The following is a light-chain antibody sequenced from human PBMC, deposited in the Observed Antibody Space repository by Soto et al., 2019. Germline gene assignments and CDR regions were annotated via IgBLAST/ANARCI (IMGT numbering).Light chain of an antibody. CDR2: DDS. V-gene: IGLV3-21*02. J-gene: IGLJ1*01. CDR3: QVWDDNSDHHV. Sequence: SYEPTQTSSVSVAPGQTARISCGGNNIGGKSVHWYQQKPGQAPVVVVYDDSDRPSGIPERFSGSNSGNTATLTISRVEAGDEADYHCQVWDDNSDHHVFGTGTKVTVL. CDR1: NIGGKS.